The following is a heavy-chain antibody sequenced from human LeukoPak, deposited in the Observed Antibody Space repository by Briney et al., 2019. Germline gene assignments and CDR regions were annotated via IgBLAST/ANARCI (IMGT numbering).Heavy chain of an antibody. Sequence: ASVKVSCKASGYTFTGYYMHWVRQAPGQGLEWMGRINPNSGGTNYAQKFQGRVTMTRDTSISTAYMELSRLRSDDTAVYYCARGTVPASPGFDYWGQGTLVTVSS. CDR3: ARGTVPASPGFDY. D-gene: IGHD6-19*01. V-gene: IGHV1-2*06. CDR2: INPNSGGT. CDR1: GYTFTGYY. J-gene: IGHJ4*02.